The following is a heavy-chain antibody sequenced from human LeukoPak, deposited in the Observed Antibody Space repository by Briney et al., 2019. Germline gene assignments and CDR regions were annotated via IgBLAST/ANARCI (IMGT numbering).Heavy chain of an antibody. CDR3: AREGYYYGSGSYYRS. CDR1: GFTFSSYS. Sequence: PGGSLRLSCAASGFTFSSYSMNWVRQAPGKGLEWVSSISSSSSYIYYADSVKGRFTISRDNAKNSLYLQMNSLRAEDTAVYYCAREGYYYGSGSYYRSWGQGTLVTVSS. CDR2: ISSSSSYI. D-gene: IGHD3-10*01. J-gene: IGHJ4*02. V-gene: IGHV3-21*01.